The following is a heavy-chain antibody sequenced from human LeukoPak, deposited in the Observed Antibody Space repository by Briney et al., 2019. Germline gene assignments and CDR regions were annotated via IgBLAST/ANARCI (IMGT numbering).Heavy chain of an antibody. J-gene: IGHJ4*02. CDR3: AREISNGWGYFDY. Sequence: GGSLRLSCAHSGFTFSLYAMTWVRQAPGKGLEWVSDISGDGSITYYADSVRGRFTISRDNSNNRLYLQMNSLRAEDTAIYYCAREISNGWGYFDYWGQGSLVIASP. CDR2: ISGDGSIT. D-gene: IGHD6-19*01. V-gene: IGHV3-23*01. CDR1: GFTFSLYA.